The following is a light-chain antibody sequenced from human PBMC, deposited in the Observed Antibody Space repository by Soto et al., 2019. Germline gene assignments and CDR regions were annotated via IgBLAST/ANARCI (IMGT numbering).Light chain of an antibody. Sequence: EVVLTQSPATLSVSPGDRATLSCRASQYIGSAVAWYHQRSGQAPRLLIHGATKRTSGTPDRFSGTGSGAAFTLIISRLEPEDFAVYYCQQFAGSFGGGTKVDIK. V-gene: IGKV3-20*01. J-gene: IGKJ4*02. CDR3: QQFAGS. CDR2: GAT. CDR1: QYIGSA.